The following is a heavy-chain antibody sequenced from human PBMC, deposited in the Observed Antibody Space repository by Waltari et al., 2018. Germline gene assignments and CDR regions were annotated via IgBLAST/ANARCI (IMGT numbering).Heavy chain of an antibody. D-gene: IGHD6-13*01. CDR3: ARGSAAGIAS. V-gene: IGHV3-48*01. CDR2: IVLGGGPV. Sequence: EVQLVESGGGLVQPGGSLGLSCAASGVTFSSCSMHWVRQGPVKGLEWISYIVLGGGPVHYADSVKDRFTIFRDNDKNSLYLEMNSLRAEDTGLYYCARGSAAGIASWGQGTLVTVSS. J-gene: IGHJ5*01. CDR1: GVTFSSCS.